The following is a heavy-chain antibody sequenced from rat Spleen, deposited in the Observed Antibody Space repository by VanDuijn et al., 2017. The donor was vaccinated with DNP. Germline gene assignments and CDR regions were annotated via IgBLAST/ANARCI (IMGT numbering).Heavy chain of an antibody. J-gene: IGHJ2*01. CDR2: ITTSGGRT. V-gene: IGHV5-25*01. D-gene: IGHD4-6*01. CDR3: ATALGDY. Sequence: EVQLVESGGGLVQPGRSLKLSCAASGFSFSNYYMAWVRQAPKKGLEWVATITTSGGRTFYRDSVKGRFTISRDNAKTTLYLQMDSLRSEDTATYSCATALGDYWGQGVMVTVSS. CDR1: GFSFSNYY.